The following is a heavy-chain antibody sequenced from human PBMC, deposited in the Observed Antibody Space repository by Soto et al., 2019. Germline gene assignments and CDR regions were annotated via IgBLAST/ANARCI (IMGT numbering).Heavy chain of an antibody. CDR1: GFTFSDYY. CDR2: ISSSGSTI. Sequence: GGSLRLSCAASGFTFSDYYMSWIRQAPGKGLEWVSYISSSGSTIYYADSVKGRFTISRDNAKNSLYLQMNSLRAEDTAVYYCAGDLGGIAAAGDYYYYYYMDVWGKGTTVTVSS. J-gene: IGHJ6*03. V-gene: IGHV3-11*01. D-gene: IGHD6-13*01. CDR3: AGDLGGIAAAGDYYYYYYMDV.